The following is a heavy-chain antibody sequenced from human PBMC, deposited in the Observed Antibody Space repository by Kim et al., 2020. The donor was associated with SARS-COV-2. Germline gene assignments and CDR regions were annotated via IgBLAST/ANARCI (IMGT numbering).Heavy chain of an antibody. CDR1: GFTFSSYG. J-gene: IGHJ4*02. Sequence: GGSLRLSCAASGFTFSSYGMHWVRQAPGKGLEWVAVIWYDGSNKYYADSVKGRFTISRDNSKNTLYLQMNSLRAEDTAVYYCAKDRGYCSGGSCYYFDYWGRGALVTVSS. D-gene: IGHD2-15*01. V-gene: IGHV3-33*06. CDR2: IWYDGSNK. CDR3: AKDRGYCSGGSCYYFDY.